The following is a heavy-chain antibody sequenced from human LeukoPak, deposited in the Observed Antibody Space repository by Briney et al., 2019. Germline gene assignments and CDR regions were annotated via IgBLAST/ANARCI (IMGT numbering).Heavy chain of an antibody. CDR1: GFTFSTYA. CDR3: AKADRGWGVITKD. Sequence: GGSLRLSCAASGFTFSTYAMSWVRQAPGKGLEWVSAIGGSGDFTYYAEYVRGRFTISRDNSEKTLYLQMNSLRAEDTAVYYCAKADRGWGVITKDWGQGTLVTVSS. J-gene: IGHJ4*02. D-gene: IGHD3-10*01. V-gene: IGHV3-23*01. CDR2: IGGSGDFT.